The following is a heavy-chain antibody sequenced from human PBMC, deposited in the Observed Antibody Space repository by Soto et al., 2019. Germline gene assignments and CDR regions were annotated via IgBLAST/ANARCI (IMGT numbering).Heavy chain of an antibody. CDR1: GFTFSKAW. Sequence: EVQLVESGGGLVRPGGSLRLSCAASGFTFSKAWMSWVRQAPGKGLEWVGRIEAKTDGGKTDYAAPVKGRFTISRDDSKNTLSLQMNSLKAEDTAVYYCATDNGHYYYGMDVWGHGTTVSVSS. CDR2: IEAKTDGGKT. V-gene: IGHV3-15*04. J-gene: IGHJ6*02. D-gene: IGHD2-8*01. CDR3: ATDNGHYYYGMDV.